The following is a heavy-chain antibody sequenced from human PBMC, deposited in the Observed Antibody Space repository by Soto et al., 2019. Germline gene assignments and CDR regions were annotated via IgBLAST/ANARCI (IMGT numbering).Heavy chain of an antibody. V-gene: IGHV1-58*02. CDR3: AADRFNRLNLDY. Sequence: SVKVSCKASGFTFTSSAMQWVRQARGQRLEWIGWIVVGSGNTNYAQKFQEGVTITRDMSTSTAYMELSSLRSEDTAVYYCAADRFNRLNLDYWGQGTLVTVSS. J-gene: IGHJ4*02. CDR2: IVVGSGNT. CDR1: GFTFTSSA.